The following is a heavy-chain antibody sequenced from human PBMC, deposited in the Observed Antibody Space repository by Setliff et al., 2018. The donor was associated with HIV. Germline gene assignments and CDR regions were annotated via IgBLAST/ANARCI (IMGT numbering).Heavy chain of an antibody. Sequence: GGSLRLSCVASGFTFSTYSMNWVRQAPGKGLEWVSSISSNSNYIYYADSVKGRFTISRDNAENSLYLQMNSLRAEDTAVYYCERDVSYSFHYYYYMDVWGKGTTVTVSS. CDR1: GFTFSTYS. J-gene: IGHJ6*03. V-gene: IGHV3-21*01. D-gene: IGHD1-26*01. CDR2: ISSNSNYI. CDR3: ERDVSYSFHYYYYMDV.